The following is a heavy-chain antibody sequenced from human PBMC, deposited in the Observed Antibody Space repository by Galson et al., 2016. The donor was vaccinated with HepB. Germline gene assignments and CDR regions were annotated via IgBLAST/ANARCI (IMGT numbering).Heavy chain of an antibody. D-gene: IGHD6-19*01. CDR2: FADRGEST. Sequence: SLRLSCAASGFTLRNFAMSWVRQAPGKGLEWVSGFADRGESTHYTESVKGRFTISRDRSNNTLYLQLNSLRAEDTATYYCAKALAVPALGFDFWGQGTLVTVSS. V-gene: IGHV3-23*01. CDR3: AKALAVPALGFDF. CDR1: GFTLRNFA. J-gene: IGHJ4*02.